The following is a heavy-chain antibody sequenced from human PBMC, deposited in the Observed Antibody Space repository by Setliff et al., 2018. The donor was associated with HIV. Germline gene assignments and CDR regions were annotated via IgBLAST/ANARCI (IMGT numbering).Heavy chain of an antibody. CDR2: VYYTGKT. D-gene: IGHD2-15*01. J-gene: IGHJ3*02. CDR1: GVSIVSGGFY. Sequence: TLSLTCSVSGVSIVSGGFYFSWIRHHPGKGLEWIGTVYYTGKTYYNPSLQSRLTMSAGTSKNQLYLKINSVTAADTAVYFCARDLHANYHVVDIWGPGTMVTVSS. V-gene: IGHV4-31*03. CDR3: ARDLHANYHVVDI.